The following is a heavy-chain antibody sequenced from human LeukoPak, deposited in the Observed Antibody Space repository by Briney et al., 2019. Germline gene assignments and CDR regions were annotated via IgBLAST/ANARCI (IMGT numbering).Heavy chain of an antibody. CDR1: GFTFSSYW. J-gene: IGHJ3*02. D-gene: IGHD5-12*01. CDR3: TRDSGYNAFDI. V-gene: IGHV3-7*01. Sequence: GGSLRLSCAASGFTFSSYWMSWVRQAPGKGLGWVANIKQDGSEKYYVDSVKGRLTISRDNAKNSLYLQMNSLRGEDTAVYYCTRDSGYNAFDIWGQGTMVTVSS. CDR2: IKQDGSEK.